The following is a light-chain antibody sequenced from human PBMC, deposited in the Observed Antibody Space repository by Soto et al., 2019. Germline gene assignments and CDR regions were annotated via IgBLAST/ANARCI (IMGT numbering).Light chain of an antibody. Sequence: QSALTQPASVSGSPGQSITISCTGTSSDVGGYNYVSWFQQHPGKAPKLMIYEVTYRPSGVSNRFSGSKSGNTASLTISGLQGEDEAEYYFSTYSISSAVVLGEGTKLTVL. CDR2: EVT. J-gene: IGLJ3*02. V-gene: IGLV2-14*01. CDR3: STYSISSAVV. CDR1: SSDVGGYNY.